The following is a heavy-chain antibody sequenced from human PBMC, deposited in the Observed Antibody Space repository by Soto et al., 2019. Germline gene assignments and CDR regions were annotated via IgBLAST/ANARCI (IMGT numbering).Heavy chain of an antibody. CDR2: TYYRSKWYN. CDR3: ARDEGYYDSSGYRGGAFDI. D-gene: IGHD3-22*01. J-gene: IGHJ3*02. V-gene: IGHV6-1*01. Sequence: RSQTISISSAISGDGVSSNSASWTLIRQSPSRGLEWLGRTYYRSKWYNDYAVSVKSRITINPDTSKNQFSLQLNSVTPEDTAVYYCARDEGYYDSSGYRGGAFDIWGQGTMVTV. CDR1: GDGVSSNSAS.